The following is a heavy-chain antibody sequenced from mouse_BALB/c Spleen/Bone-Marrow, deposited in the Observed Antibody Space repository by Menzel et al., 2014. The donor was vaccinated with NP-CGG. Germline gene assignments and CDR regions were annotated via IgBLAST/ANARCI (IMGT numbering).Heavy chain of an antibody. CDR2: ISSGSSTV. D-gene: IGHD1-1*01. Sequence: EVKLVESGGGLVQPGGSRKLSCAASGFTFSSFGMHWVRQAPEKGLEWVAYISSGSSTVYYADKVMGRFTISRDNPNNTLFLQITSLSSEDTAMYYCARSGSSSVYFDYWGQGTTLTVSS. J-gene: IGHJ2*01. CDR3: ARSGSSSVYFDY. CDR1: GFTFSSFG. V-gene: IGHV5-17*02.